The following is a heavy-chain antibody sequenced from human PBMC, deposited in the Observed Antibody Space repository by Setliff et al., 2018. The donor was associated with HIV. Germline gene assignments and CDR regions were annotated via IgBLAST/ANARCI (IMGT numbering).Heavy chain of an antibody. CDR1: GFTFSGSP. D-gene: IGHD3-22*01. CDR3: TRPQYIYDNSDSDN. Sequence: GGSLRLSCGASGFTFSGSPMHWVRQASGKGLEWVGRIKTEAEGYATAYAASVKGRFTVSRDDSKNTAYLQMNSLKTEDTAIYYCTRPQYIYDNSDSDNWGQGALVTVSS. J-gene: IGHJ4*02. CDR2: IKTEAEGYAT. V-gene: IGHV3-73*01.